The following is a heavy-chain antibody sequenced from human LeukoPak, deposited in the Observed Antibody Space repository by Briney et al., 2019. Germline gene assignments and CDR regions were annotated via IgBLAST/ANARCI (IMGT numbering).Heavy chain of an antibody. CDR3: AKVWSEGDFDY. CDR2: ISGSGGST. D-gene: IGHD3-16*01. CDR1: GFTFSSYA. V-gene: IGHV3-23*01. Sequence: GGSLRLSCAASGFTFSSYAMSWVRQAPGKGLEWVSVISGSGGSTYYADSVMGRFTISRGNSKNTLYLQMNSLRAEDTAVYYCAKVWSEGDFDYWGQGTLVTVSS. J-gene: IGHJ4*02.